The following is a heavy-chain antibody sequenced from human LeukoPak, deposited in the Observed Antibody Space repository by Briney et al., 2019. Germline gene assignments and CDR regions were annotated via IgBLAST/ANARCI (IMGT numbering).Heavy chain of an antibody. CDR2: IIPILGIA. Sequence: SVKVSCKASGGTFSSYAISWVRQAPGQGLEWMGRIIPILGIANYAQKFQGRVTITAGKSTSTAYMELSSLRSEDTAVYYCARHERYNLDYWGQGTLVTVSS. D-gene: IGHD5-24*01. CDR3: ARHERYNLDY. J-gene: IGHJ4*02. V-gene: IGHV1-69*04. CDR1: GGTFSSYA.